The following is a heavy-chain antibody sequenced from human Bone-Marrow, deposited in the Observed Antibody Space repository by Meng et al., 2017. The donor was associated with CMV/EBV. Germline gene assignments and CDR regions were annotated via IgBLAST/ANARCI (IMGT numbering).Heavy chain of an antibody. D-gene: IGHD4-11*01. J-gene: IGHJ5*02. CDR2: IKEDGSEK. Sequence: GESLKISCAASGFTFSSYWMSWVRQAPGKGLEWVAHIKEDGSEKNYADSLKGRFTISRDNAQNFQFLQLNSLRGDDTAVYFCTRDEAVTRFDPWGQGTLVTVSS. CDR1: GFTFSSYW. CDR3: TRDEAVTRFDP. V-gene: IGHV3-7*01.